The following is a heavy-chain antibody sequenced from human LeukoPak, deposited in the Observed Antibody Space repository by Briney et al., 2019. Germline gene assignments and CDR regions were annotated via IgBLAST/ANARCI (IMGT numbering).Heavy chain of an antibody. D-gene: IGHD1-26*01. CDR2: IHTRGGT. V-gene: IGHV4-4*07. Sequence: SETLSLTCSVSGGSISSYFWSWLRQPAGKGLEWIGRIHTRGGTDYNPSLKSRVTISVDTYKNQFAQRLISVTAADTAVYFCARDDNSEYSDDAFDIWGQGTLGTVSS. J-gene: IGHJ3*02. CDR1: GGSISSYF. CDR3: ARDDNSEYSDDAFDI.